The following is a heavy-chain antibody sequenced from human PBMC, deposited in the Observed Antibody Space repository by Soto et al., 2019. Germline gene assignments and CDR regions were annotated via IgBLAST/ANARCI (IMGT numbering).Heavy chain of an antibody. CDR1: GGSISSSSYY. Sequence: SETLSLTCTVSGGSISSSSYYWGWIRQPPGKGLEWIGSIYYSGSTYYNPSLKSRVTISVDTSKNQFSLKLSSVTAADTAVYYCARRRRHYYYMDVWGKGTTVTVSS. CDR3: ARRRRHYYYMDV. V-gene: IGHV4-39*01. J-gene: IGHJ6*03. CDR2: IYYSGST.